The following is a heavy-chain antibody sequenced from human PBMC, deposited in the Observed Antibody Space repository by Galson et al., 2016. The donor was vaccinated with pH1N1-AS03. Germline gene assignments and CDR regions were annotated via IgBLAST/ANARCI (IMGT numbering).Heavy chain of an antibody. J-gene: IGHJ4*02. CDR2: INQSGST. Sequence: SETLSLTCAVYGGSFSDYFWRWARQPPGKGLEWIGEINQSGSTHYNPTLKSRVTISEDTSRNQLSLKLSSVTAADTAVYYCARWEITTVTKFDYWGQGTLVTVSS. CDR3: ARWEITTVTKFDY. V-gene: IGHV4-34*01. CDR1: GGSFSDYF. D-gene: IGHD4-17*01.